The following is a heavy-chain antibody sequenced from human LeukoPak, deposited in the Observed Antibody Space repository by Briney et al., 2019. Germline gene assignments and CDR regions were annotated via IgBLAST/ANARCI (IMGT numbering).Heavy chain of an antibody. V-gene: IGHV1-69*04. CDR3: ARSRDVYYDSSGSIDY. CDR1: GGTFSSYA. Sequence: SVKVSCKASGGTFSSYAISWVRQAPGQGLEWMGRIIPILGIANYAQKFQGRVTITADKSTSTAYTELSSLRSEDTAVYYCARSRDVYYDSSGSIDYWGQGTLVTVSS. D-gene: IGHD3-22*01. J-gene: IGHJ4*02. CDR2: IIPILGIA.